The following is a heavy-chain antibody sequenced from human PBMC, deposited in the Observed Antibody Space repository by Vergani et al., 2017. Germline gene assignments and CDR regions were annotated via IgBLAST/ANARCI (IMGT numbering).Heavy chain of an antibody. J-gene: IGHJ6*02. V-gene: IGHV5-51*01. CDR1: GYSFTSYW. CDR3: ARHPTEGSVSYYTTKYYYYYYGMDV. D-gene: IGHD3-10*01. CDR2: IYPGDSDT. Sequence: EVQLVQSGAEVKKPGESLKISCKGSGYSFTSYWIGWVRQMPGKGLEWMGIIYPGDSDTRYSPSFQGQVTISADKSISTAYLQWSSLKASDTAMYYCARHPTEGSVSYYTTKYYYYYYGMDVWGQGTTVTVSS.